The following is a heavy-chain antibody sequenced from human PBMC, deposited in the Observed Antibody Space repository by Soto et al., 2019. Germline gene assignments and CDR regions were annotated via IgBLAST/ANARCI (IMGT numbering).Heavy chain of an antibody. CDR3: ARSKWELSIDY. V-gene: IGHV4-30-4*01. J-gene: IGHJ4*02. D-gene: IGHD1-26*01. Sequence: SETLSLTCTVSGGSISRGDYYWSWIRQPPGKGLEWIGYIYYSGSTYYDPSLKSRVTISVDTSKNQFSLKLSSVTAADTAVYYCARSKWELSIDYWGQGTLVTVSS. CDR1: GGSISRGDYY. CDR2: IYYSGST.